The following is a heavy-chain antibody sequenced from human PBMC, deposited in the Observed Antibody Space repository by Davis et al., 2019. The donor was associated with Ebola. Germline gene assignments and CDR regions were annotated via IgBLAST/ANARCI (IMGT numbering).Heavy chain of an antibody. CDR3: AKRGRIAAAGTWNWFDP. CDR1: GFTFSIYS. V-gene: IGHV3-23*01. D-gene: IGHD6-13*01. Sequence: GGSLRLSCAASGFTFSIYSMNWVRQAPGKGLEWVSAISGSGGSTYYADSVKGRFTISRDNSKNTLYLQMNSLRAEDTAVYYCAKRGRIAAAGTWNWFDPWGQGTLVTVSS. CDR2: ISGSGGST. J-gene: IGHJ5*02.